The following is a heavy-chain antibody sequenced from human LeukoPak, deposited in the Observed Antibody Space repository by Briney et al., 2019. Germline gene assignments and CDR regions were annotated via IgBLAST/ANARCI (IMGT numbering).Heavy chain of an antibody. CDR2: IFTSGRT. CDR3: ATSHDVKTAPYDL. J-gene: IGHJ5*02. CDR1: GGSISSYC. D-gene: IGHD3-9*01. Sequence: SETLSLTCTVSGGSISSYCWNWVRQSPGKGREWIGYIFTSGRTDYNPSLKSRVTMSVDTSKNQISMDLRFLTAADTAVYYCATSHDVKTAPYDLWGQGALVTVSP. V-gene: IGHV4-4*09.